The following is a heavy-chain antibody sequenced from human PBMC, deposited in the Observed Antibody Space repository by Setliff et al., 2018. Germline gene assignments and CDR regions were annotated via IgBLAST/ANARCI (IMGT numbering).Heavy chain of an antibody. J-gene: IGHJ4*02. CDR2: TNPDGDEI. V-gene: IGHV3-7*03. CDR1: GFTFSTYA. CDR3: VTGSVPPN. Sequence: PGGSLRLSCVASGFTFSTYAMSWVRQTPGKGLEWVALTNPDGDEIHYVDSVKGRFTISRDNAKNSLFLQISSLRAEDTAMYYCVTGSVPPNWGQGTLVTVSS.